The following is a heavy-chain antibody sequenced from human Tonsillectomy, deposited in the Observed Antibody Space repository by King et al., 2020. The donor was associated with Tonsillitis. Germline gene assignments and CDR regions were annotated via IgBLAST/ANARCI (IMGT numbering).Heavy chain of an antibody. V-gene: IGHV5-10-1*03. D-gene: IGHD6-13*01. CDR3: ARISLGSSSWYGDWFDP. Sequence: VQLVESGAEVKKPGESLRISCKGSGYSFTSYWISWVRQMPGKGLEWMGRIDPSDSYTNYSPSFQGNVTIPADKSITTAYLQWSSLKASDTAMYYCARISLGSSSWYGDWFDPWGQGTLVTVSS. CDR2: IDPSDSYT. J-gene: IGHJ5*02. CDR1: GYSFTSYW.